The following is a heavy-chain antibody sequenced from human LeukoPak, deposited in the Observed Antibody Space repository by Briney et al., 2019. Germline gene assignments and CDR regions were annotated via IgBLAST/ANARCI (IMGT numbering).Heavy chain of an antibody. CDR3: ARELGGMTAPPVFGH. V-gene: IGHV3-30*02. CDR2: IRSDGNNQ. D-gene: IGHD6-13*01. J-gene: IGHJ4*02. Sequence: GALRLSCTASGFSFSIYGMHWVRQAPGKGLEWVAFIRSDGNNQYYADSAKGRFTISRDRSKNTVYLELNRLTPDDTAVFYCARELGGMTAPPVFGHWGQGSLAAVCS. CDR1: GFSFSIYG.